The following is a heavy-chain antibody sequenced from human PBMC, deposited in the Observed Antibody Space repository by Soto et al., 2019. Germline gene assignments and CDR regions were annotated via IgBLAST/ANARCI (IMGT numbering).Heavy chain of an antibody. CDR3: ARDRSLTFDC. CDR1: GFTFSSSS. J-gene: IGHJ4*02. Sequence: EVQLVESGGGLVKPGGSLRLSCAASGFTFSSSSMNWVRQAPGKGLEWVSSISSGSSYIYYADSVKGRFTISRDNAKNSLYLQMNGLRDEDTAVYYCARDRSLTFDCWGQGTLVTVSS. CDR2: ISSGSSYI. V-gene: IGHV3-21*01.